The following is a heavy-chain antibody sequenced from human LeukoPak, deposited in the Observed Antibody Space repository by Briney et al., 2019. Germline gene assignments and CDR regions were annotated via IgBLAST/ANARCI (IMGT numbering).Heavy chain of an antibody. V-gene: IGHV4-4*07. J-gene: IGHJ4*02. CDR1: GGSISGYY. CDR3: ARLEPANGGSGPDY. Sequence: SETLSLTCTVSGGSISGYYWSWIRQPAGGVLECIGRIYSTGTTTYNASLRSRVTISVDQSKSQFSLKLTSVTAADTAVYYCARLEPANGGSGPDYWGQGTLVTVSS. D-gene: IGHD7-27*01. CDR2: IYSTGTT.